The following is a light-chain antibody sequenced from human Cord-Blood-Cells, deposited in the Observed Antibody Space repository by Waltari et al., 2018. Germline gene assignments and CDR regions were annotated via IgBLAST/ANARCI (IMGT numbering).Light chain of an antibody. CDR3: QQYYSTPWT. V-gene: IGKV4-1*01. CDR1: QSVLYSSNNKNY. J-gene: IGKJ1*01. CDR2: WTS. Sequence: INCKSSQSVLYSSNNKNYLAWYQQKPGQPPKLLIYWTSTRESGVPDRFSGSGSGTDFTLTISSLQAEDVAVYYCQQYYSTPWTFGQGTKVEIK.